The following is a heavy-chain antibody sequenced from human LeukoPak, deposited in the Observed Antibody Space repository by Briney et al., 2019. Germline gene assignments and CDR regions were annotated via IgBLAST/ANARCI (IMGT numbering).Heavy chain of an antibody. CDR1: GFAFSQFP. D-gene: IGHD3-10*01. Sequence: GGSLRLSCVASGFAFSQFPVHWVRQAPGKRLEWVAFISHDGGNKKYGDSVKGRFTISRDNSKNTVYLQMNSLRPEDTAVYYCARGLYTMIRGVIIYWGQGTLVTVSS. CDR3: ARGLYTMIRGVIIY. CDR2: ISHDGGNK. V-gene: IGHV3-30*03. J-gene: IGHJ4*02.